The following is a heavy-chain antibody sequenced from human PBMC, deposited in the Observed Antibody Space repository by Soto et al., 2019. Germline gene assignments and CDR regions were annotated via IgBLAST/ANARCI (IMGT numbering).Heavy chain of an antibody. J-gene: IGHJ4*02. D-gene: IGHD5-18*01. CDR1: GGSISSSSYY. CDR2: VYSSGST. CDR3: ARDHPHSYGVYYFDY. Sequence: PSETMSLTCTVSGGSISSSSYYWSWIRKPPGKGLEWIGYVYSSGSTHYNPSLQSRVTISADTSKNQVSLKVNSVTAADTAVYYCARDHPHSYGVYYFDYWGQGTPVTVSS. V-gene: IGHV4-61*01.